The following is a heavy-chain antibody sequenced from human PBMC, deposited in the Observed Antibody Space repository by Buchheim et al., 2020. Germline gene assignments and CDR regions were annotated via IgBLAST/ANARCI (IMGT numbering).Heavy chain of an antibody. D-gene: IGHD5-18*01. J-gene: IGHJ6*02. CDR3: ARGKRRGGYSYRYYYGMDA. V-gene: IGHV4-34*01. Sequence: QVQLQQWGAGLLKPSETLSLTCAVYGGSFSGYYWSWIRQPPGKGLEWLGEINHRGSTNYNPSLKSRVTISVDTSKNQFSLRLSSVTAADTAVYYCARGKRRGGYSYRYYYGMDAWGQGTT. CDR2: INHRGST. CDR1: GGSFSGYY.